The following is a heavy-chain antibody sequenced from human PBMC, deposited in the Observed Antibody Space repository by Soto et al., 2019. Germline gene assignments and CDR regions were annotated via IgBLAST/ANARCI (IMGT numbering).Heavy chain of an antibody. CDR2: IIPIFGTA. Sequence: QVQLVQSGAEVKKPGSSVKVSCKASGGTFSSYAISWVRQAPGQGLEWMGGIIPIFGTANYAQKFQGRVTITADKSTSTAYMELSSLRSEDTAVYYCVRDRGRSSSSGYYYYYGMDVWGQGTTVTVSS. J-gene: IGHJ6*02. CDR3: VRDRGRSSSSGYYYYYGMDV. D-gene: IGHD6-6*01. CDR1: GGTFSSYA. V-gene: IGHV1-69*06.